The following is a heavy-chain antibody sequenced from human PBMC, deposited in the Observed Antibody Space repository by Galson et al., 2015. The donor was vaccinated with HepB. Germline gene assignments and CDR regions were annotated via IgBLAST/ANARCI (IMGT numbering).Heavy chain of an antibody. CDR3: ARGALVGVVGGSQYNWFAP. J-gene: IGHJ5*02. D-gene: IGHD2-15*01. Sequence: SVKVSCKASGYTFSTYSITWVRQAPGQGLEWMGWISPYNRDTKYARKFQGRVTMTTDTFTSTAYMEIRSLRSDDTAFYYCARGALVGVVGGSQYNWFAPWGQGTLVTVSS. CDR2: ISPYNRDT. CDR1: GYTFSTYS. V-gene: IGHV1-18*01.